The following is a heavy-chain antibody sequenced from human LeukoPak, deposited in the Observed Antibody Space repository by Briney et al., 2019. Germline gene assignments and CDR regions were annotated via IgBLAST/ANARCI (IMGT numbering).Heavy chain of an antibody. V-gene: IGHV4-31*03. D-gene: IGHD6-6*01. J-gene: IGHJ6*04. CDR2: IYYSGST. CDR1: GGSISSGGYY. Sequence: PSETLSLTCTVSGGSISSGGYYWSWIRQHPGKGLEWIGYIYYSGSTYYNPSLKSRVTISVDTSKNQFSLKLSSVTAADTAVYYCASSTEAGRIAAPDVWGKGTTVTVSS. CDR3: ASSTEAGRIAAPDV.